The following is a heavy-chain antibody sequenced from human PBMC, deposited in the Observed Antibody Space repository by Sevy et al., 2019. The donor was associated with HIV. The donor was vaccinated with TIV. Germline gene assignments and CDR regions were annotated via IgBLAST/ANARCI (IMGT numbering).Heavy chain of an antibody. CDR3: ARGRDMFSRNTRFDP. V-gene: IGHV6-1*01. D-gene: IGHD3-10*02. Sequence: SQTLSLTCAISGDSISSNSAAWVWIRQSPSRGLEWLGRTYYRSKWNNDYAVSVKSRITINPDTSKNQFSLQLNSVTPEDTAVYYCARGRDMFSRNTRFDPWGQGTLVTVSS. CDR2: TYYRSKWNN. J-gene: IGHJ5*02. CDR1: GDSISSNSAA.